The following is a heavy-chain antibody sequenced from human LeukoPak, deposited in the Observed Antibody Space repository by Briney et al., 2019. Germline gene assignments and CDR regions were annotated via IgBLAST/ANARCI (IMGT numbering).Heavy chain of an antibody. D-gene: IGHD2-15*01. CDR1: KFSFSTSW. Sequence: PGGSLRLSCAASKFSFSTSWMSWVRQVPGKGLEWVANIRQDGGVRDYADSEKGRFTISRDNAKNSLYLQMNSLRAEDTAVYYCAREPSDIALDVWGQGTTVTVSS. CDR2: IRQDGGVR. J-gene: IGHJ6*02. CDR3: AREPSDIALDV. V-gene: IGHV3-7*03.